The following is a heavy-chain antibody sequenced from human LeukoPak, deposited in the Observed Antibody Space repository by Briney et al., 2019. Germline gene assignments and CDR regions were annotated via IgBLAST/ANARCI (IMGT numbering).Heavy chain of an antibody. CDR2: IIPIFGTA. D-gene: IGHD1-26*01. CDR3: ATGSHRMGYLDY. V-gene: IGHV1-69*01. J-gene: IGHJ4*02. Sequence: ASVKVSCKASGGTFSSYAISWVRQAPGQGLEWMGGIIPIFGTANYAQKFQGRVTITADESTSTAYVELSSLRSEDTAVYYCATGSHRMGYLDYWGQGTLVTVSS. CDR1: GGTFSSYA.